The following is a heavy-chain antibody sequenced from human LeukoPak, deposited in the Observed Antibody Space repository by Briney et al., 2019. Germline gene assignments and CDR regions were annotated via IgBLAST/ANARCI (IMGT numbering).Heavy chain of an antibody. CDR2: LSGPGGST. CDR3: AKDLEGAIYYFDY. V-gene: IGHV3-23*01. J-gene: IGHJ4*02. CDR1: GFTFSSYE. Sequence: GGSLRLSCAASGFTFSSYEMNWVRQAPGKGLDWVSTLSGPGGSTYYADSVKGRFTISRDNSRNTVYLQMNSLRAEDTALYYCAKDLEGAIYYFDYWGQGTLVTVSS. D-gene: IGHD1-26*01.